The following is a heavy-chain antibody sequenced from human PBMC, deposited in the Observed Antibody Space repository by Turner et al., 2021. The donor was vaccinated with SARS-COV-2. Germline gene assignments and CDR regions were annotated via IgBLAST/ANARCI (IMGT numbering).Heavy chain of an antibody. Sequence: QVQLVQSGAEVQTPVASVTVSCKASGYIFINYYIHWVRQAPGQGLEGVGIINPSGGGTRYAQKFRGRVTMTRDTSTSTVSMELSSLRSEDTAVYYCARGELWSFSSYDNWGQGTLVTVSS. CDR1: GYIFINYY. D-gene: IGHD3-10*01. V-gene: IGHV1-46*03. CDR3: ARGELWSFSSYDN. J-gene: IGHJ4*02. CDR2: INPSGGGT.